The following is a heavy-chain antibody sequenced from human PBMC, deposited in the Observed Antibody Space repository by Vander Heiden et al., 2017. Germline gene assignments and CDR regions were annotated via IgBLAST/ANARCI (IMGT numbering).Heavy chain of an antibody. V-gene: IGHV3-23*01. J-gene: IGHJ5*02. D-gene: IGHD6-19*01. CDR2: ISASGSNT. Sequence: EVQLLQSGGDLAQPGGSMKISCSASGFIFKNFAMSGVRQAPGKGLEWLSSISASGSNTYYAESVKGRFTVSRDNAKSLMYLQLDSLRVDDTAVYYCAKTPQWLVRSFDPWGQGTLVTVSS. CDR3: AKTPQWLVRSFDP. CDR1: GFIFKNFA.